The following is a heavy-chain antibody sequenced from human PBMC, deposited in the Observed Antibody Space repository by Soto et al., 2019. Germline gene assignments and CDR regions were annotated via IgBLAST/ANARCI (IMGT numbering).Heavy chain of an antibody. D-gene: IGHD2-21*02. J-gene: IGHJ5*02. V-gene: IGHV4-30-4*01. CDR2: VYYTGST. CDR1: GYSISNGYY. CDR3: VRTARQGAVAPHWFDR. Sequence: SETLSLTCTVSGYSISNGYYWSWIRQAPGKGLEWIGYVYYTGSTYYNPSLMSRLTISVDTSKNQFSLKLTSVTAAETAVYYCVRTARQGAVAPHWFDRWGQGTQVTVSS.